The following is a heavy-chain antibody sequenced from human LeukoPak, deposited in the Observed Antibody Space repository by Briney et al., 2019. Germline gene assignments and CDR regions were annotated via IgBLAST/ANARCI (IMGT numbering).Heavy chain of an antibody. CDR1: GYSFTSYW. V-gene: IGHV5-51*01. D-gene: IGHD6-25*01. CDR3: ASRRVAAAGAHDAFDI. J-gene: IGHJ3*02. CDR2: IHPGDSDT. Sequence: GESLKISCKGSGYSFTSYWIGWVCQMPGKGLEWMGIIHPGDSDTRYSPSFQGQVTISADKSISTAYLQWSSLKASDTAMYYCASRRVAAAGAHDAFDIWGQGTMVTVSS.